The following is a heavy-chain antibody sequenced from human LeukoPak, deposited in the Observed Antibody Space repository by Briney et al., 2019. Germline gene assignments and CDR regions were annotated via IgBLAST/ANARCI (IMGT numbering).Heavy chain of an antibody. J-gene: IGHJ4*02. CDR2: INPNSGGT. V-gene: IGHV1-2*02. Sequence: ASVKVSCKASGYTFTGYYMHWVRQAPGQGLEWMGWINPNSGGTNYAQKFQGRVTMTRDTSISTAYMELSRLRSDDTAVYYCARDPNYDFWSGYPKSSYYFDYWGRGTLVTVSS. D-gene: IGHD3-3*01. CDR3: ARDPNYDFWSGYPKSSYYFDY. CDR1: GYTFTGYY.